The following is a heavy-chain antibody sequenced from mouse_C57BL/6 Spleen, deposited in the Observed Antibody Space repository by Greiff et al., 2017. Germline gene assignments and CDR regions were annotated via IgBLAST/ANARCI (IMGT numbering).Heavy chain of an antibody. CDR2: IYPGSGST. D-gene: IGHD2-1*01. CDR3: ARGGYGKGYWYFAV. J-gene: IGHJ1*03. Sequence: QVQLQQPGAELVKPGASVKMSCKASGYTFTSYWITWVKQRPGQGLEWIGDIYPGSGSTNYNEKFKSKATLTVDTSSSTAYMQLSSRTSEDSAVYYCARGGYGKGYWYFAVWGTGTTVTVSS. CDR1: GYTFTSYW. V-gene: IGHV1-55*01.